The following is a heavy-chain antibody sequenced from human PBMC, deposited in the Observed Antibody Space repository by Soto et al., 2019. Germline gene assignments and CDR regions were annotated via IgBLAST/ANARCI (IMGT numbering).Heavy chain of an antibody. V-gene: IGHV1-46*01. CDR1: GYPFTSYS. Sequence: GASVKVSFKASGYPFTSYSMHCVRHAPGQGLEWMGIIKSSGGSTSYAQKFQGRVTMTRDTSTSTVYMELSRLRSEDTAVYYCARATRQWLVPYYYYGMDVWGQGTTVTVSS. D-gene: IGHD6-19*01. CDR3: ARATRQWLVPYYYYGMDV. J-gene: IGHJ6*01. CDR2: IKSSGGST.